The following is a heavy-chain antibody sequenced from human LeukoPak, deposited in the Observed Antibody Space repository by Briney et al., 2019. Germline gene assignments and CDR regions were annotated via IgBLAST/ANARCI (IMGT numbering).Heavy chain of an antibody. J-gene: IGHJ4*02. CDR3: AKVASLCTSTSCVSGGFDY. CDR2: LSGSGGNT. CDR1: GFTFSSHA. Sequence: GGSLRLSCTASGFTFSSHAMSWVRQAPGKGLEWVSALSGSGGNTYYTDSVKGRFTISRDNSKNTLYLQMNSLSAEDTAKYYCAKVASLCTSTSCVSGGFDYWGQGTLVTVSS. V-gene: IGHV3-23*01. D-gene: IGHD2-2*01.